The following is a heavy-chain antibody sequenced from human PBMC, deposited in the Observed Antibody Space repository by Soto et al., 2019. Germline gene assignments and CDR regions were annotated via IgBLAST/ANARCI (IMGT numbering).Heavy chain of an antibody. J-gene: IGHJ6*02. D-gene: IGHD2-2*01. CDR3: ARGRVVGGSVTLS. CDR1: GGAFSSSSYY. V-gene: IGHV4-39*07. CDR2: IYHSGGT. Sequence: TVSLTCTVCGGAFSSSSYYWGWIRQPPGKGLEWIGNIYHSGGTNYNPSLKSRVTMSVEESKNQFSLKLSSVTAADTAVYYCARGRVVGGSVTLSWGQGTTVTVSS.